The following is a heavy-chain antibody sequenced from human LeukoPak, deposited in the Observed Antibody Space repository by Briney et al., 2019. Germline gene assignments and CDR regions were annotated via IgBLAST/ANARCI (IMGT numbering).Heavy chain of an antibody. CDR3: ARDLVTVTKGFDI. Sequence: SETLSLTCAVSTDSFSSHYWTWVRQPPGKGLEWIGYISYIGSTNYNPSLKSRVTISIDTSKNQFSLKLSSVTAADTAVYYCARDLVTVTKGFDIWGQGTMVSVSS. V-gene: IGHV4-59*11. CDR1: TDSFSSHY. D-gene: IGHD4-17*01. CDR2: ISYIGST. J-gene: IGHJ3*02.